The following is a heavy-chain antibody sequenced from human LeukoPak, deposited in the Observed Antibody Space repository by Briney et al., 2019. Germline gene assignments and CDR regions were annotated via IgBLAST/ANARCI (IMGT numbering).Heavy chain of an antibody. V-gene: IGHV3-30*03. CDR1: GFTFSRHG. CDR2: ISNDGSRK. CDR3: ARDRAWNYFDY. Sequence: GRSLRLSCAPSGFTFSRHGMHWVRQAPGKGLEWVAIISNDGSRKYYAHSVEGRFTVSRDNSKNTLYLQMDSLRAEDTAVYYCARDRAWNYFDYWGQGTLVTVSS. J-gene: IGHJ4*02. D-gene: IGHD3-3*01.